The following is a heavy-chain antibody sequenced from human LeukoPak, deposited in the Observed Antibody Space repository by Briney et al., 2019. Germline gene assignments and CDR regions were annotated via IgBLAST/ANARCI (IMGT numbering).Heavy chain of an antibody. D-gene: IGHD6-19*01. V-gene: IGHV4-59*01. CDR2: IYYSGST. CDR3: ARGRYSSGWYGGEINY. J-gene: IGHJ4*02. CDR1: GGSIGSYY. Sequence: ASETLSLTCTVSGGSIGSYYWSWIRQPPGKGLEWIGYIYYSGSTNYNPSLKSRVTISVDTSKNQFSLKLSSVTAADTAVYYCARGRYSSGWYGGEINYWGQGTLVTVSS.